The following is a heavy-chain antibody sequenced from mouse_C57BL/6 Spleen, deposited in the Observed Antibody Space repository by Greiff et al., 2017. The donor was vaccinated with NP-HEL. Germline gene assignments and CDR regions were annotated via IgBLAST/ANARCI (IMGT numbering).Heavy chain of an antibody. CDR3: ARYGYYFDY. CDR1: GYTFTDYY. CDR2: INPNNGGT. Sequence: VQLHQSGPELVKPGASVKISCKASGYTFTDYYMNWVKQSHGKSLEWIGDINPNNGGTSYNQKFKGKATLTVDKSSSTAYMELRSLTSEDSAVYYCARYGYYFDYWGQGTTLTVSS. D-gene: IGHD1-1*01. V-gene: IGHV1-26*01. J-gene: IGHJ2*01.